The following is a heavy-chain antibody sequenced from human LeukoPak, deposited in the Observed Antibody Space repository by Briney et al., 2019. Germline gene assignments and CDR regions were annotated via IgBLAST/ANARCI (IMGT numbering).Heavy chain of an antibody. J-gene: IGHJ4*02. CDR3: ARCRYSSGWYRSYFDY. V-gene: IGHV4-34*01. CDR2: INHSGST. D-gene: IGHD6-19*01. Sequence: SETLSLTCAVYGGSFSGYYWSWIRQPPGKGLEWIGEINHSGSTNYNPSLKSRVTISVDTSKNQFSLKLSSVTAADTAVYYCARCRYSSGWYRSYFDYWGQGTLATVSS. CDR1: GGSFSGYY.